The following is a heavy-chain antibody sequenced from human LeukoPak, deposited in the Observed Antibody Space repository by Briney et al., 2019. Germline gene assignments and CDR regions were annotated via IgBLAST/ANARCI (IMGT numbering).Heavy chain of an antibody. CDR2: INPSGGST. CDR3: ARDEGCSSTSCLFDY. D-gene: IGHD2-2*01. V-gene: IGHV1-46*01. J-gene: IGHJ4*02. Sequence: WASVKVSCKASGYTFTSYYIHWVRQAPGQGLEWMGIINPSGGSTNYAQKFQSRVTMTRDMSTSTVYMELSSLRSEDTAVYYCARDEGCSSTSCLFDYWGQGTLVTVSS. CDR1: GYTFTSYY.